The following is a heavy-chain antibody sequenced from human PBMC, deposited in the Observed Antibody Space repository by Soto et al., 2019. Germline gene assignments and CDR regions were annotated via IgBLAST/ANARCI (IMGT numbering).Heavy chain of an antibody. CDR2: IGTAGDT. CDR3: ARAMGPTIFDY. CDR1: GFTFSSYD. D-gene: IGHD3-16*01. V-gene: IGHV3-13*04. Sequence: EVQLVESGGGLVQPGGSLRLSCSASGFTFSSYDMHWVRQGPGKGLEWVSAIGTAGDTNYAGSVKCRFTISRENAKNAFYLQMISLRAGDTAIYFCARAMGPTIFDYWGEGALVTASS. J-gene: IGHJ4*02.